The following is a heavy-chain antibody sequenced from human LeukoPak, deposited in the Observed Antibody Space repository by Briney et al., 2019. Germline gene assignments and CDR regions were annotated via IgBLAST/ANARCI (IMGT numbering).Heavy chain of an antibody. CDR1: GFTFSSYS. CDR2: ISSSSSSI. J-gene: IGHJ4*02. CDR3: ARRTYYYDSSPNDY. V-gene: IGHV3-21*01. D-gene: IGHD3-22*01. Sequence: GGSLRLSCAASGFTFSSYSMNWVRQAPGKGLEWVSSISSSSSSIYYADSVKGRFTISRDNAKNSLYLQMNSLRAEDTAVYYCARRTYYYDSSPNDYWGQGTLVTVSS.